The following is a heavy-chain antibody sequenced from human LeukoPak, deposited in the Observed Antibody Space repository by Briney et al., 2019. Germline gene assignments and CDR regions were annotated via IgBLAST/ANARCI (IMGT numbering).Heavy chain of an antibody. CDR2: IYYSDNT. CDR1: GDSISNYY. D-gene: IGHD6-13*01. J-gene: IGHJ3*02. V-gene: IGHV4-59*08. CDR3: ARHVGNSWYVAFDI. Sequence: PSETLSLTCAVSGDSISNYYWSWIRQPPGKGLEWIEYIYYSDNTDYNPSLKSRVSISVDTSKNQFSLKLSSVTAADTAVYYCARHVGNSWYVAFDIWGQGTLVTVSS.